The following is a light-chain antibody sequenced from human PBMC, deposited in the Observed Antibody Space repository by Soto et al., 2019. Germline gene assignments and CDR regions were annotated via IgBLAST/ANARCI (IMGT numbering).Light chain of an antibody. CDR1: QSVSSY. CDR3: QQYNRWPPIT. CDR2: GAS. Sequence: EIVLTQSPATLSLSPGERATLSCRASQSVSSYLAWYQQKPGQAPRLLIYGASTRATGIPDRFSGSGSGTEFTLSIISLQSEDFAVYYCQQYNRWPPITFGQGTRLEIK. J-gene: IGKJ5*01. V-gene: IGKV3-15*01.